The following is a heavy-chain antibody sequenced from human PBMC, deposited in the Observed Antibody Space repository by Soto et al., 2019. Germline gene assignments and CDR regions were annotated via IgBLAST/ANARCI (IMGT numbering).Heavy chain of an antibody. CDR3: ARGRGTRLSDFDY. CDR2: INPNSGGT. V-gene: IGHV1-2*04. D-gene: IGHD1-1*01. J-gene: IGHJ4*02. CDR1: GYTFTGYY. Sequence: ASVKVSCKASGYTFTGYYMHWVRQAPGQGLEWMGWINPNSGGTNYAQKFQDWVTMTRDTSISTAYMELSRLRSDDTAVYYCARGRGTRLSDFDYWGQGTLVTVSS.